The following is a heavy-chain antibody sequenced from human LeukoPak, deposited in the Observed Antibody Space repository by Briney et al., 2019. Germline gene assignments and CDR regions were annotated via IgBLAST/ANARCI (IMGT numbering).Heavy chain of an antibody. CDR3: AGGRKYTSGYRVTELGSGYSDY. CDR1: GGSISSYY. J-gene: IGHJ4*02. CDR2: IYYSGYT. D-gene: IGHD5-18*01. Sequence: SETLSLTCTVSGGSISSYYWSWIRQPPGKGLKWIGNIYYSGYTTYSPSLRSRVTISVDTSKNQFSLKLSSVTAADTAVYYCAGGRKYTSGYRVTELGSGYSDYWGQGTLVTVSS. V-gene: IGHV4-59*01.